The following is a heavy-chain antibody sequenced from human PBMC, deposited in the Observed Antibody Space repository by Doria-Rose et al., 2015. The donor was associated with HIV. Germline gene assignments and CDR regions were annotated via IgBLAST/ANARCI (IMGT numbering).Heavy chain of an antibody. D-gene: IGHD6-13*01. CDR3: ARIKSSRWYHKYYFDF. CDR2: IFSDDER. Sequence: SGPVLVKPTETLTLTCTVSGVSLSSPGMGVSWIRQPPGKALEWLANIFSDDERSYKTPLKSRLTISRGTSKSQVVLTMTDTDPVDTATYYCARIKSSRWYHKYYFDFWGQGTLVIVSA. V-gene: IGHV2-26*01. J-gene: IGHJ4*02. CDR1: GVSLSSPGMG.